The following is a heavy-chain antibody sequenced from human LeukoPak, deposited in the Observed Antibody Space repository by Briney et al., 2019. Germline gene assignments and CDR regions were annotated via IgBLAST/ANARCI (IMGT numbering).Heavy chain of an antibody. CDR3: ARDLWTGASDY. V-gene: IGHV3-74*01. CDR2: INPDRRHT. Sequence: GGSLRLSCAASGFTFTSHWMHWVRQAPGKGVVWVSRINPDRRHTVFPDSVNRRFTISRDNPNNTLYLQMNSLRVEDSAVYYCARDLWTGASDYWGQGALVTVSS. CDR1: GFTFTSHW. D-gene: IGHD3-10*01. J-gene: IGHJ4*02.